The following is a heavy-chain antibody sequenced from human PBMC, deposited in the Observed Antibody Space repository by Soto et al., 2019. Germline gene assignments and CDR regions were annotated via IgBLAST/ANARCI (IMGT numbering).Heavy chain of an antibody. CDR1: GGSISSGGYY. D-gene: IGHD4-17*01. J-gene: IGHJ5*02. V-gene: IGHV4-31*03. Sequence: QVQLQESGPGLVKPSQTLSLTCTVSGGSISSGGYYWSWIRQHPGKGLEWIGYIYYSGSTYYNPSLKSRVTRSVDTSKTQFSLKLSSVTAADTAVYYCARGLTVTTVGWFDPWGQGTLVTVSS. CDR3: ARGLTVTTVGWFDP. CDR2: IYYSGST.